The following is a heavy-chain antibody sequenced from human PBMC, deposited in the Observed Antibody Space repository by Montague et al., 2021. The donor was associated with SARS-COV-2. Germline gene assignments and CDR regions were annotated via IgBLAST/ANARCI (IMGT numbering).Heavy chain of an antibody. Sequence: TLSLTCTVSAGTISSYTYYWSWLRPPSGKGLEWVISVYTSAXTXYXXXXKXRVSMSVHTSKNQLSLKLKSVTAADTAGYYCARDHIVLVPGAVNNWFDPWGQGTLVTVSS. CDR2: VYTSAXT. V-gene: IGHV4-61*02. CDR3: ARDHIVLVPGAVNNWFDP. D-gene: IGHD2-2*01. CDR1: AGTISSYTYY. J-gene: IGHJ5*02.